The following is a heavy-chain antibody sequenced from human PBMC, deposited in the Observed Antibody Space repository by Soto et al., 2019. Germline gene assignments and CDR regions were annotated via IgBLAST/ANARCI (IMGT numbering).Heavy chain of an antibody. CDR3: ARDHAPRDFWSGYYSVWFDP. V-gene: IGHV3-64*01. CDR2: ISSNGGST. CDR1: GFTFSSYA. D-gene: IGHD3-3*01. Sequence: PGGSLRLSCAASGFTFSSYAMHWVRQAPGKGLEYVSAISSNGGSTYYANYVKGKFTISRDNSKNTLYLKMDSLRAEDIAVYYCARDHAPRDFWSGYYSVWFDPWGQGTLVTVSS. J-gene: IGHJ5*02.